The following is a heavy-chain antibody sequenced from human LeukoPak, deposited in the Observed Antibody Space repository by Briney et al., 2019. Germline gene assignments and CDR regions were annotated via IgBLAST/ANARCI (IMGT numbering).Heavy chain of an antibody. CDR3: ARVLSVVVPAAILDYWFDP. CDR1: GYTFTSYG. D-gene: IGHD2-2*01. Sequence: GASVKVSCKASGYTFTSYGISWVRQAPGQGLEWMGWISAYNGNTNCAQKLQGRVTMTTDTSTSTAYMELRSLRSDDTAVYYCARVLSVVVPAAILDYWFDPWGQGTLVTVSS. V-gene: IGHV1-18*01. CDR2: ISAYNGNT. J-gene: IGHJ5*02.